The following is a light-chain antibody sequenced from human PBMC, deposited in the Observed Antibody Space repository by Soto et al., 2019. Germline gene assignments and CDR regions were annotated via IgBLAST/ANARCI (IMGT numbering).Light chain of an antibody. J-gene: IGKJ4*01. CDR3: QQRSNWPSLT. V-gene: IGKV3-11*01. CDR2: DAS. Sequence: EIVLIQSPATLSLSPGERATLSCRASQSVGSCLAFYQHKPGQAHRLLIADASNMATVIPARFGGSWSETDFTLTISSLEPEDSAVYYCQQRSNWPSLTFGGGTKVDIK. CDR1: QSVGSC.